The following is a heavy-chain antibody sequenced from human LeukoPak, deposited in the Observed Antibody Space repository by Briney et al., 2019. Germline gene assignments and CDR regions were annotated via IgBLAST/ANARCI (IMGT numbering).Heavy chain of an antibody. D-gene: IGHD2-2*02. J-gene: IGHJ4*02. CDR2: IIPIFGTA. V-gene: IGHV1-69*13. CDR1: GGTFSSYA. Sequence: ASVKVSCKASGGTFSSYAISWVRQAPGQGLEWMGGIIPIFGTANYAQKFQGRVTITADESTSTAYMELSSLRSEDTAVYYCARCQIGNCSSTSCYTLRPFDYWGQGTLVTVSS. CDR3: ARCQIGNCSSTSCYTLRPFDY.